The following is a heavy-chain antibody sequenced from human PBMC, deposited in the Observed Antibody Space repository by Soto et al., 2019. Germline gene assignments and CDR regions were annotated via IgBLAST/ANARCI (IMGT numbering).Heavy chain of an antibody. D-gene: IGHD6-13*01. Sequence: GGSLRLSCAASGFTFSSYAMSWVRQAPGKGLEWVSAISGSGGSTYYADSVKGRFTISRDNSKNTLYLQMNSLRAEDTAVYYCAKDPFDIAAAGNYFDYWGQGTLVTVSS. CDR2: ISGSGGST. CDR3: AKDPFDIAAAGNYFDY. CDR1: GFTFSSYA. J-gene: IGHJ4*02. V-gene: IGHV3-23*01.